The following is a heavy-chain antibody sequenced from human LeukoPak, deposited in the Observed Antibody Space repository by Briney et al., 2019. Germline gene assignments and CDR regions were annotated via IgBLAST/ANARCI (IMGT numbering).Heavy chain of an antibody. CDR1: GFTFSSYG. CDR2: IRYDGSNK. D-gene: IGHD5-24*01. V-gene: IGHV3-30*02. Sequence: GGSLRLSCAASGFTFSSYGMHWVRQAPGKGLEWVAFIRYDGSNKYYADSVKGRFTISRDNAKNSLYLQMNSLRAEDTAVYYCARPWSRWLQFGYDYWGQGTLVTVSS. J-gene: IGHJ4*02. CDR3: ARPWSRWLQFGYDY.